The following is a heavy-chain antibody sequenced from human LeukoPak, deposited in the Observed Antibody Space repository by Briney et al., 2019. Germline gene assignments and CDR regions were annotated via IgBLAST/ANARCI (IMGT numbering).Heavy chain of an antibody. D-gene: IGHD2-2*01. V-gene: IGHV3-7*01. J-gene: IGHJ5*02. Sequence: PSETLSLTCAISGGSISSSHWWSWVRQPPGKGLEWVANIKQDGSEKYYVDSVKGRFTISRDNAKNSLYLQMNSLRAEDTAVYYCARGGVNVVVPARFPWGQGTLVTVSS. CDR2: IKQDGSEK. CDR1: GGSISSSHW. CDR3: ARGGVNVVVPARFP.